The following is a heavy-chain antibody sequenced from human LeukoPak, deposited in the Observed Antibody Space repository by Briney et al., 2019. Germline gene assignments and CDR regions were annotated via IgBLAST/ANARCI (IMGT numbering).Heavy chain of an antibody. Sequence: GGSLRLSCAASGFIFGSYGMHWVRQAPGKGLEWVAFVWYDGTNKYYADSVKGRFTISRDNAKNSLYLQMNSLRAEDTAVYYCARGAGATRKIDYWGQGTLVTVSS. J-gene: IGHJ4*02. CDR2: VWYDGTNK. CDR1: GFIFGSYG. CDR3: ARGAGATRKIDY. V-gene: IGHV3-33*01. D-gene: IGHD1-26*01.